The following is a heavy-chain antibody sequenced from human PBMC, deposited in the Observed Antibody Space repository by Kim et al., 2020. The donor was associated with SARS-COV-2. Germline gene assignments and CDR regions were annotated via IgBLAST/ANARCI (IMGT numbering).Heavy chain of an antibody. J-gene: IGHJ3*02. CDR3: TRIPATALAFWDAFDI. D-gene: IGHD3-3*02. V-gene: IGHV3-73*01. Sequence: GGSLRLSCAASGFTFSGSPLHWVRQASGKGLEWVGRIRSKANSYATGYAASVKGRLTISRDDSKNTAYLEMRGLKTEDTALYYCTRIPATALAFWDAFDIWGQGTMVTVSS. CDR2: IRSKANSYAT. CDR1: GFTFSGSP.